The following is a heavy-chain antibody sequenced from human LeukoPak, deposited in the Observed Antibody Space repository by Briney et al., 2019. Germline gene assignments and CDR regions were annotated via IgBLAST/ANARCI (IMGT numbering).Heavy chain of an antibody. J-gene: IGHJ6*02. CDR1: GFTVSSNY. CDR2: IYSGGYT. CDR3: ARGGHYYGSGSYTMDV. V-gene: IGHV3-53*04. Sequence: GGSLRLSCAGSGFTVSSNYMNWVRQAPGKGLEWVSVIYSGGYTYYADSVKGRFTISRHNSNNTLYLQMNSLRAEDTAVYYCARGGHYYGSGSYTMDVWGRGTTVTVSS. D-gene: IGHD3-10*01.